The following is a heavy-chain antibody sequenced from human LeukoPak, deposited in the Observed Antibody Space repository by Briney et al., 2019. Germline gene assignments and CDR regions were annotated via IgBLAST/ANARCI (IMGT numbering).Heavy chain of an antibody. CDR3: ARQQWLDGAYYFDY. Sequence: GGSLRLSCTASGFTFSGSTMNWVRQAPGKGLEWVSFISTSSSYIYYADSVRGRFTISRDNAKNSLYLQMNSLRAEDTAVYYCARQQWLDGAYYFDYWGQGTLVTVSS. V-gene: IGHV3-21*01. CDR2: ISTSSSYI. D-gene: IGHD6-19*01. J-gene: IGHJ4*02. CDR1: GFTFSGST.